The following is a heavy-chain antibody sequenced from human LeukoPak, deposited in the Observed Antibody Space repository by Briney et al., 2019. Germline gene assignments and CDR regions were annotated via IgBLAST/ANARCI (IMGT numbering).Heavy chain of an antibody. J-gene: IGHJ4*02. V-gene: IGHV4-59*01. D-gene: IGHD5-18*01. CDR2: ISYSGST. Sequence: KASETLSLTCTVSGGSISSYYWNWIRQPPGKGLEWIGYISYSGSTSYNPSLKSRVTISVDTSKNQFSLKLSSVTAADTAVYYCARGAIQPDYWGQGTLVTVSS. CDR1: GGSISSYY. CDR3: ARGAIQPDY.